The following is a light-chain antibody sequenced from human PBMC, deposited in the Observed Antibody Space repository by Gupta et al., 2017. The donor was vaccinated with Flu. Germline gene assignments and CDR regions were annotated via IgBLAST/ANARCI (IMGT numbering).Light chain of an antibody. Sequence: DIQMTQSPSSLSVSPGERVTISCRASQSISFYLNWYQQTPGQAPRLLIYSASSIQNGVPARFSGSGSGTDFTLTISSLEPEDFAAYYCQQRVGCPDTFGQGTRLEIK. J-gene: IGKJ5*01. CDR3: QQRVGCPDT. V-gene: IGKV1-39*01. CDR1: QSISFY. CDR2: SAS.